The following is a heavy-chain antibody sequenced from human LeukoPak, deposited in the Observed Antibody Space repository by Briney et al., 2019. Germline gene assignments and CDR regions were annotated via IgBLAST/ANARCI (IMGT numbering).Heavy chain of an antibody. Sequence: GGSLRLSCAASEFSFSSYSMNWVRQAPGKGLEWVSSISSSSSYIYYADSVKGRFTISRDNAKNSLYLQMNSLRAEDTAVYYCAADDSGDTDDYNWFDPWGQGTLVTVSS. J-gene: IGHJ5*02. CDR1: EFSFSSYS. D-gene: IGHD5-18*01. V-gene: IGHV3-21*01. CDR2: ISSSSSYI. CDR3: AADDSGDTDDYNWFDP.